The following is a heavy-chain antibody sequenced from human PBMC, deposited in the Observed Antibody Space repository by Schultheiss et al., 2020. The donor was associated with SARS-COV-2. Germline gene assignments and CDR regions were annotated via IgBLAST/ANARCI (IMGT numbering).Heavy chain of an antibody. D-gene: IGHD6-6*01. CDR2: TYYRSKWYN. CDR1: GDSVSSDSAI. Sequence: SQTLSLTCAISGDSVSSDSAIWNWIRQSPSRGLEWLGRTYYRSKWYNDYAASVKSRIIINPDTSKNQFSLQLNSVTPEDTAVYYCAREEAARHYYYYGMDVWGQGTTVTVSS. J-gene: IGHJ6*02. V-gene: IGHV6-1*01. CDR3: AREEAARHYYYYGMDV.